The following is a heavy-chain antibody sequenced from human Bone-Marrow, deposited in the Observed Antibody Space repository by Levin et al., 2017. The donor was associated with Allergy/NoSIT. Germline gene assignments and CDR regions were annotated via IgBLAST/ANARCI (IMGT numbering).Heavy chain of an antibody. D-gene: IGHD3-3*01. J-gene: IGHJ3*02. Sequence: SETLSLTCAVYGGSFSGYYWSWIRQPPGKGLEWIGEINHSGSTNYNPSLKSRVTISVDTSKNQFSLKLSSVTAADTAVYYCARAVRFLEWLTGSWTDAFDIWGQGTMVTVSS. CDR1: GGSFSGYY. CDR3: ARAVRFLEWLTGSWTDAFDI. V-gene: IGHV4-34*01. CDR2: INHSGST.